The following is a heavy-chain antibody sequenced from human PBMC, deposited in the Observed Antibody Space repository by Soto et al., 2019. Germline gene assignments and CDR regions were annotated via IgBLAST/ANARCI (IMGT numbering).Heavy chain of an antibody. Sequence: DVRLVQSGAEVKKPGDSLRISCKGSGYSFNDYWITWVRQMPGKGLEWMGRIDAVDSKTNYSPSFQGHVTISVDRSINTAYLQWSSLKASDSAMYYCASGPTIFGVVFEYWGQGTLVSVSS. J-gene: IGHJ4*02. CDR1: GYSFNDYW. CDR2: IDAVDSKT. CDR3: ASGPTIFGVVFEY. D-gene: IGHD3-3*01. V-gene: IGHV5-10-1*03.